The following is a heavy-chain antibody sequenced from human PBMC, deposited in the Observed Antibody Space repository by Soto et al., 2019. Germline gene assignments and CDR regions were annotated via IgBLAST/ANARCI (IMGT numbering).Heavy chain of an antibody. V-gene: IGHV3-30-3*01. CDR1: GFTFSSYA. CDR2: ISYDGSNK. D-gene: IGHD3-3*01. J-gene: IGHJ4*01. Sequence: GGSLRLSCSASGFTFSSYAMHWVRQAPGKGLEWVAVISYDGSNKYYADSVKGRFTISRDNSKNTLYLQMNSLRAEDTAVYYCSRDPDTNLGVVSGYCDYCGHGSPVTVSS. CDR3: SRDPDTNLGVVSGYCDY.